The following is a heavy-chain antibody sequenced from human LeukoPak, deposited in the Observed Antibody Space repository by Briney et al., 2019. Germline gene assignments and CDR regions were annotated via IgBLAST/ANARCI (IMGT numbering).Heavy chain of an antibody. V-gene: IGHV3-66*01. D-gene: IGHD3-16*01. Sequence: PGGSLRLSCATSGFTFSNYVMSWVRQAPGKGLEWVSVIYSGGSTYYADSVKGRFTISRDNSKNTLYLQMNSLRAEDTAVYYCARVMGGDAFDIWGQGTMVTVSS. J-gene: IGHJ3*02. CDR1: GFTFSNYV. CDR3: ARVMGGDAFDI. CDR2: IYSGGST.